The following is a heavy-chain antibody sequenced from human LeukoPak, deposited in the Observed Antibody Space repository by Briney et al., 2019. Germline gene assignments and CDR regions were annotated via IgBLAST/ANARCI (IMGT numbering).Heavy chain of an antibody. J-gene: IGHJ4*02. D-gene: IGHD3-10*01. CDR3: AALHTGAFVDY. Sequence: GGSLRLSCAASGFSFSGYGMHWVRQVPGKGLEWVAFIRYDGITKFYIDSVKGRFAISRDNSKNTLSLQMNSLRTEDTAVYYCAALHTGAFVDYWGQGTLVTVSS. CDR1: GFSFSGYG. CDR2: IRYDGITK. V-gene: IGHV3-30*02.